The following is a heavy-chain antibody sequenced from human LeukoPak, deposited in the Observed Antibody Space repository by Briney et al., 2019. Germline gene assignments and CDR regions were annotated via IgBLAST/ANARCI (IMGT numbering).Heavy chain of an antibody. V-gene: IGHV4-59*08. CDR3: ARLYSSSWGYFDY. CDR2: IYYSGST. CDR1: GGSISSYY. J-gene: IGHJ4*02. D-gene: IGHD6-13*01. Sequence: PSETLSLTCTVSGGSISSYYWGWIRQPPGKGLEWIGYIYYSGSTNYNPSLKSRVTISVDTSKNQFSLKLSSVTAADTAVYYCARLYSSSWGYFDYWGQGTLVTVSS.